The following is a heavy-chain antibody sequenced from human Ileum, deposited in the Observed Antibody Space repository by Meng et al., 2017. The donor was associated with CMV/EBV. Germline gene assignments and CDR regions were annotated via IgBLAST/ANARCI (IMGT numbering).Heavy chain of an antibody. D-gene: IGHD2-15*01. V-gene: IGHV3-7*01. CDR3: ARVVSEAMDV. Sequence: GESLKISCAASRFTFSNYWVRWVRRAPGQGLEWAASINEDGSEKYYVDSVKGRFTISRDSAKNSVYLQMNSLRAEDTAVYYCARVVSEAMDVWGQGTTVTVSS. CDR1: RFTFSNYW. CDR2: INEDGSEK. J-gene: IGHJ6*02.